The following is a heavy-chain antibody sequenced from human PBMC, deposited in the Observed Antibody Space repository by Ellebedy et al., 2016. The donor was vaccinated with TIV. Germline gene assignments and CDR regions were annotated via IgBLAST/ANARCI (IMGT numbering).Heavy chain of an antibody. V-gene: IGHV3-21*01. CDR3: AQYAYGYPSYFQY. CDR1: GFTFSSET. J-gene: IGHJ4*02. CDR2: ITTTSDYI. D-gene: IGHD5-18*01. Sequence: GESLKISCAASGFTFSSETMHWVRQAPGRGLEWVSSITTTSDYIYYADSVRGRFTISRDRAKNSLSLQMNSLRAEDTAVYYCAQYAYGYPSYFQYWGQGTLVTVSS.